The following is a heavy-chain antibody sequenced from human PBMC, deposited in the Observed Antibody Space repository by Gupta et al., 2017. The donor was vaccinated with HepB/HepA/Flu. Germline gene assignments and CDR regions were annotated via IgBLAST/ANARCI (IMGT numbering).Heavy chain of an antibody. V-gene: IGHV1-2*02. CDR3: ASTHQYDSSQRFDP. J-gene: IGHJ5*02. D-gene: IGHD3-22*01. Sequence: QVQLVQSGPVLKKPGASVRVSCKASGYSLSDYYLHWVRQAPGQGLEWMGWINPNTGGTTYAEKFQGRVTMTRDTSTGTAYMELRSLTSDDTAVYYCASTHQYDSSQRFDPWGQGTLVTVSS. CDR1: GYSLSDYY. CDR2: INPNTGGT.